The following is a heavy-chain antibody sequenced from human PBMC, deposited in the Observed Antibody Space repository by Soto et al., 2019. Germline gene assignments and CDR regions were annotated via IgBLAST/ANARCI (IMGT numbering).Heavy chain of an antibody. Sequence: EVQLLESGGGLVQPGGSLRLSCAASGFTFSSYSMNWVRQAPGKGLEWVATVGGGGENTFYADSVKGRFTISRDDSPNALYLQMNSLRAEDTAVYFCAKRDSGSGRSPPLINYWGQGTLVTVSS. CDR2: VGGGGENT. CDR3: AKRDSGSGRSPPLINY. CDR1: GFTFSSYS. D-gene: IGHD3-10*01. J-gene: IGHJ4*02. V-gene: IGHV3-23*01.